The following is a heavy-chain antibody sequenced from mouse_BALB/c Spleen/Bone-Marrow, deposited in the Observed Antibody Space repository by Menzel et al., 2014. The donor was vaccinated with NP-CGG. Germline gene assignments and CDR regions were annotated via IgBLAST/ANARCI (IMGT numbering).Heavy chain of an antibody. CDR3: AREGGNGSYCFDY. CDR1: GYTFTSYD. V-gene: IGHV1-85*01. Sequence: QVQLKQSGAELVKPGASVKLSCKASGYTFTSYDINWVRQRPEQGLERIGWIFPGDGSTKYNEKFKGKATLTTDKSSSTAYMQLSRLTSGDSAVYFCAREGGNGSYCFDYWGQGTTLTVSS. CDR2: IFPGDGST. J-gene: IGHJ2*01.